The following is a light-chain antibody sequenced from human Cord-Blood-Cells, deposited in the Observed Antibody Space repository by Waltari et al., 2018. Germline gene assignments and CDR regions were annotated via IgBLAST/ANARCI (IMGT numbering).Light chain of an antibody. CDR1: QSVSSY. CDR2: DAS. J-gene: IGKJ4*01. CDR3: QQRSNWPPLT. Sequence: EIVLTQSPAPLSLSPGASATLSCRASQSVSSYLAWYQQKPGQAPRPLIYDASNRATGIPARFSGSGSGTDFTLTISSLEPEDFAVYYCQQRSNWPPLTFGGGTKVEIK. V-gene: IGKV3-11*01.